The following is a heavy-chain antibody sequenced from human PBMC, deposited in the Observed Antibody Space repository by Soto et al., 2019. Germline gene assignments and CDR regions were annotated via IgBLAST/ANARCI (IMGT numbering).Heavy chain of an antibody. Sequence: PSETLSLTCAVYGGSFSGYYWSWIRQPPGKGLEWIGEINHSGSTNYNPSLKSRVTISVDTSKNQFSLKLSSVTAADTAVYYCARGRGRSWYGVGEGVDYWGQGTLVTVCS. CDR3: ARGRGRSWYGVGEGVDY. V-gene: IGHV4-34*01. CDR2: INHSGST. CDR1: GGSFSGYY. J-gene: IGHJ4*02. D-gene: IGHD6-13*01.